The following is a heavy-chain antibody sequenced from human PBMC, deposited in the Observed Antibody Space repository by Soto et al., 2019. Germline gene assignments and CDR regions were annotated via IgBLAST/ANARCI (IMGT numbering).Heavy chain of an antibody. CDR3: ARVVATMVRGVIGWFQH. Sequence: PGESLKISCRGSGYSFTSYCIGWVRQMPGKGLEWMGIIYPGDSDTRYSPSFQGQVTISADKSISTAYLQWSSLKASDTAMYYCARVVATMVRGVIGWFQHWGQGTLVTVSS. CDR2: IYPGDSDT. J-gene: IGHJ5*02. CDR1: GYSFTSYC. D-gene: IGHD3-10*01. V-gene: IGHV5-51*01.